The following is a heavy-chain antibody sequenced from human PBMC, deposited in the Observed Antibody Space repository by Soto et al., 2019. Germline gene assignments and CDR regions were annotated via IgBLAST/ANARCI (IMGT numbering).Heavy chain of an antibody. J-gene: IGHJ4*02. CDR1: GYTFTGYY. CDR2: INPNSGVT. D-gene: IGHD6-13*01. V-gene: IGHV1-2*02. CDR3: ARGSSSTWFDFDH. Sequence: QVQLVQSGAEVKKPGASVKVSCKASGYTFTGYYMHWVRQAPGQGLEWMGWINPNSGVTNYAQKLQGRVTMTRDTSISTAYRELSRLRSDDTAVYYCARGSSSTWFDFDHWGQGTLVTVSS.